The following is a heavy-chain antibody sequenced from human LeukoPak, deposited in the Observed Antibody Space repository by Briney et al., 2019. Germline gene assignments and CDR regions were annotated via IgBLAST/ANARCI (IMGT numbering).Heavy chain of an antibody. J-gene: IGHJ4*02. V-gene: IGHV3-64*01. D-gene: IGHD3/OR15-3a*01. CDR1: GFTFSSYE. CDR2: ITNDGGTT. Sequence: PGGSLRLSCAASGFTFSSYEMNWVRQAPGKGLEYVSAITNDGGTTFYANSVKGRFTISRDNSKNTLFLQMGSLRPEDMAVYYCARVDDFTYDFWGQGTLVTVSS. CDR3: ARVDDFTYDF.